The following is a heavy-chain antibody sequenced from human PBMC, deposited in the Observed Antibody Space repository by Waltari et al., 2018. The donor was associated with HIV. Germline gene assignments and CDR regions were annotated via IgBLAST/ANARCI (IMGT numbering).Heavy chain of an antibody. Sequence: VQLVESGGGVVQPGKSLGLSCAASGFTSSNFGIPWVRQAPGKGLDWVAVISFDGRNEYYADSVKGRFTISRDNSKNTVYLQMNSLRADDTAVYYCAKEGWELLQFGYYFDYWGQGTLVTVSS. J-gene: IGHJ4*02. D-gene: IGHD1-26*01. V-gene: IGHV3-30*18. CDR2: ISFDGRNE. CDR3: AKEGWELLQFGYYFDY. CDR1: GFTSSNFG.